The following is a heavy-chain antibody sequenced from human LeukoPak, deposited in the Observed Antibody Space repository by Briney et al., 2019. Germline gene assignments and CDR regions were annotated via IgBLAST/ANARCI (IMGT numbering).Heavy chain of an antibody. V-gene: IGHV4-34*01. Sequence: PSETLSLTCTVSGGSISSYYWSWIRQPPGKGLEWIGEINHSGSTNYNPSLKSRVTISVDTSKNQFSLKLSSVTAADTAVYYCARGVRLGGSFYMDVWGKGTTVTVSS. J-gene: IGHJ6*03. CDR3: ARGVRLGGSFYMDV. CDR2: INHSGST. CDR1: GGSISSYY. D-gene: IGHD2-15*01.